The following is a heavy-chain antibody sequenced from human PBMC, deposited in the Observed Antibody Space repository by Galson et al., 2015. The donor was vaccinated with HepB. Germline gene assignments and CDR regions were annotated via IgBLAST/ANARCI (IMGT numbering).Heavy chain of an antibody. J-gene: IGHJ6*02. CDR1: GYTFTSYA. Sequence: SVKVSCKASGYTFTSYAMHWVRQAPGQRLEWMGWINAGNGNTKYSQKFQGRVTITRDTSASTAYMELSSLRSEDTAVYYCARDAVILTMVRAPYYYYYGMDVWGQGTTVTVSS. D-gene: IGHD3-10*01. CDR3: ARDAVILTMVRAPYYYYYGMDV. V-gene: IGHV1-3*01. CDR2: INAGNGNT.